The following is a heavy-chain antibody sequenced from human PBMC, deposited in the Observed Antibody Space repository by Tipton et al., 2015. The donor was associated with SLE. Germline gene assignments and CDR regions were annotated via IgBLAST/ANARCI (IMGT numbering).Heavy chain of an antibody. CDR3: ARMRSRHFDY. V-gene: IGHV4-31*03. J-gene: IGHJ4*01. CDR1: AGSISSGGYY. Sequence: TLSLTCTVTAGSISSGGYYWSWIRQHPGKGLEWIGYIYFSGSTYSTPSLKSRVTIAVDTSKNQFSLKVRSVTAADTAVYYCARMRSRHFDYWGHGTLVTVSS. CDR2: IYFSGST.